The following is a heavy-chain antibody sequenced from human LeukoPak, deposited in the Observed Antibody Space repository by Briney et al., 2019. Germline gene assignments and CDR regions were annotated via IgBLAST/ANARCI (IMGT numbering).Heavy chain of an antibody. CDR1: GFTFNNYA. V-gene: IGHV3-23*01. Sequence: GGSLRLSCAASGFTFNNYAMSWVRQVPGKGLEWVSAVSGDGRTTHYVDSVKGRFTISGDNSRNTLYLQMSSLRAEDTAIYYCAKDSVVRNTGSYYFASWGQGTLVTVSS. D-gene: IGHD1-26*01. CDR2: VSGDGRTT. CDR3: AKDSVVRNTGSYYFAS. J-gene: IGHJ4*02.